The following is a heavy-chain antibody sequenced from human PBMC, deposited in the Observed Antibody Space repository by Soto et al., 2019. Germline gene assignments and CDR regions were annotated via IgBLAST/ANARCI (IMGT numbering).Heavy chain of an antibody. Sequence: ETLSLTCTVSGGSISSYYWSWIRQPPGKGLEWIGYIYYSGSTNYNPSLKSRVTISVDTSKNQFSLKLSSVTAADTAVYYCARELYYGGKQSGYYYYGMDVWGQGTTVTVSS. D-gene: IGHD4-17*01. V-gene: IGHV4-59*01. J-gene: IGHJ6*02. CDR1: GGSISSYY. CDR2: IYYSGST. CDR3: ARELYYGGKQSGYYYYGMDV.